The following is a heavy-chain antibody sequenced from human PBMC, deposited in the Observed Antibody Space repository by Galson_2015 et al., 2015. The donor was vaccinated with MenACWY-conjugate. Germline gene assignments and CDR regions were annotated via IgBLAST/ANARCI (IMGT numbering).Heavy chain of an antibody. D-gene: IGHD6-19*01. V-gene: IGHV3-7*03. Sequence: SLRLSCAASGFTFSSYWMSWVRQAPGKGLEWVANIKQDGSEKYYVDSVKGRFTISRDNAKNSLYLQMNSLRAEDTAVYYCAREYKGTEQWLFDFDYWSQGTLVTVSS. CDR2: IKQDGSEK. CDR1: GFTFSSYW. J-gene: IGHJ4*02. CDR3: AREYKGTEQWLFDFDY.